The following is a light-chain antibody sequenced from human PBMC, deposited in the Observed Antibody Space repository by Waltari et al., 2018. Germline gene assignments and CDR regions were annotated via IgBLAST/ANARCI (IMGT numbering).Light chain of an antibody. Sequence: EIQMTQSPSTLSASVGDRVIFSSRASQSISKWLAWYQQKPGKAPKLLIYKASTLESRVPSRFSGSGSGTEFTLTISCLQPEDFATYYCQQYNSYSLLSFGGGTKVEIK. CDR3: QQYNSYSLLS. J-gene: IGKJ4*01. CDR1: QSISKW. V-gene: IGKV1-5*03. CDR2: KAS.